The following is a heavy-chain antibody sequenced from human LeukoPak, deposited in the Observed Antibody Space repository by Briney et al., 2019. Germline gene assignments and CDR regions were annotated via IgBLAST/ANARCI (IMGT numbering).Heavy chain of an antibody. Sequence: GASVTVSCTASGGTFSRFTISWVRQAPGQGFEWMGGITPIFGTANYAQKFQGRVTITADESTSTAYMELSSLRSEDTAVYYCARGKLEYSSSWYDWFDPWGQGTLVTVSS. CDR1: GGTFSRFT. V-gene: IGHV1-69*13. J-gene: IGHJ5*02. CDR3: ARGKLEYSSSWYDWFDP. D-gene: IGHD6-13*01. CDR2: ITPIFGTA.